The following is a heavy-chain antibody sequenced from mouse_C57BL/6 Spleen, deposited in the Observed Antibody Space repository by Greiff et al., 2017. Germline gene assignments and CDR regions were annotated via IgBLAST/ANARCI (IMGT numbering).Heavy chain of an antibody. CDR3: ARSGDGSDY. J-gene: IGHJ2*01. D-gene: IGHD2-3*01. Sequence: QVQLQQSGAELVRPGTSVKVSCKASGYAFTNYLIEWVKQRPGQGLEWIGVINPGSGGTNYNEKFKGKATLTADKSSSTAYMQLSSLTSEDSAVYFCARSGDGSDYWGQGTTLTGSS. CDR1: GYAFTNYL. CDR2: INPGSGGT. V-gene: IGHV1-54*01.